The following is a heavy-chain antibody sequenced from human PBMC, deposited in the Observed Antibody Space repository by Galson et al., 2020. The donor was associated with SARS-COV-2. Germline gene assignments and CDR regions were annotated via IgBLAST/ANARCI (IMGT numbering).Heavy chain of an antibody. Sequence: TGGSLRLSCAASGFTFSSYAMHWARQAPGKGLEWVAVISYDGSNKYYADSVKGRFTISRDNSKNTLYLQMNSLRAEDTAVYYCARAYSGSYFAAFDIWGQGTMVTVSS. V-gene: IGHV3-30-3*01. D-gene: IGHD1-26*01. J-gene: IGHJ3*02. CDR1: GFTFSSYA. CDR3: ARAYSGSYFAAFDI. CDR2: ISYDGSNK.